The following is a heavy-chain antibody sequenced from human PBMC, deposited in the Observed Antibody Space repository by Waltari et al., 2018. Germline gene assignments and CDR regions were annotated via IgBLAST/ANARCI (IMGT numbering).Heavy chain of an antibody. Sequence: EVQLVESGGGLVKPGGSLRLSCAASGFTFGSYDMNWVRQAPGKGLEWVQSISTSSNSIYYADSVKGRFTISRDNAKSSLYLQMNSLRAEDTAVYYCARWDVWGYFFDYWGQGTLVTVSS. CDR2: ISTSSNSI. J-gene: IGHJ4*02. CDR3: ARWDVWGYFFDY. V-gene: IGHV3-21*01. CDR1: GFTFGSYD. D-gene: IGHD7-27*01.